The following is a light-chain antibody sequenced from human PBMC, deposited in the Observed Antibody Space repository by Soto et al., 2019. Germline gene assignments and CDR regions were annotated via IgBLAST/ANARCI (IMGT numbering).Light chain of an antibody. J-gene: IGKJ1*01. Sequence: EIELTQSPGTLSLSPGERATISCRASQSVSSNYLAWYQQKPGQAPRLLIYAASNRASGIPDRFGGSGSGADFTLTVSRLEPEDFAVYYCQQYGSAPWTFGQGTKVEI. CDR3: QQYGSAPWT. CDR1: QSVSSNY. CDR2: AAS. V-gene: IGKV3-20*01.